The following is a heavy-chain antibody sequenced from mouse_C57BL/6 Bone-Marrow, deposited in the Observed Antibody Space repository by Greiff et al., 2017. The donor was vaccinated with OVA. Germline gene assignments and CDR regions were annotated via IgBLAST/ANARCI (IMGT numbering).Heavy chain of an antibody. CDR1: GFTFSDYY. Sequence: VQLKESGGGLVQPGGSLKLSCAASGFTFSDYYMYWVRQTPEKRLEWVAYISNGGGSTYYPDTVKGRFTISSDNAKNTLYLQMSRLKSEDTAMYYCARRSYLYAMDYWGQGTSVTVSS. CDR3: ARRSYLYAMDY. V-gene: IGHV5-12*01. CDR2: ISNGGGST. D-gene: IGHD5-5*01. J-gene: IGHJ4*01.